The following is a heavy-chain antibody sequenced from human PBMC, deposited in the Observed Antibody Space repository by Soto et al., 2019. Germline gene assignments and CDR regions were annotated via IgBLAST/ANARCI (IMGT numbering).Heavy chain of an antibody. D-gene: IGHD6-13*01. CDR2: INPNSGGT. V-gene: IGHV1-2*04. Sequence: GASVKVSCKASGYTFTGYYMHWVRQAPGQGLEWMGWINPNSGGTNYAQKFQGWVTMTRDTSISTAYMELSRLRSDDTAVYYCARARGPYSSSPWFDPWGQGTLVTVSS. CDR3: ARARGPYSSSPWFDP. J-gene: IGHJ5*02. CDR1: GYTFTGYY.